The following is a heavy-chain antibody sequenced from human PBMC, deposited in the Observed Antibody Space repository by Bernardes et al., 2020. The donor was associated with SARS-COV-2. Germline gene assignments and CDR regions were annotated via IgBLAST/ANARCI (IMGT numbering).Heavy chain of an antibody. V-gene: IGHV3-23*01. CDR1: GLTFSNFA. J-gene: IGHJ4*02. CDR2: ISGWGATT. D-gene: IGHD3-10*02. CDR3: AKGGPCSPFDY. Sequence: GGSLSLSCAASGLTFSNFAMTWLRQAPGKGREWVATISGWGATTFYADSVKGRFTISRDNSKNTVNLQMNSLRTEDTAVYYCAKGGPCSPFDYSGQGTLVPVSS.